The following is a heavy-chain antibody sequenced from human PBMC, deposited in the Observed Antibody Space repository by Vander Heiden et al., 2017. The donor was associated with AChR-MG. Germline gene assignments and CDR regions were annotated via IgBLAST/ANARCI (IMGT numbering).Heavy chain of an antibody. CDR3: ARTYYDFWSGYYQHYYGMDV. Sequence: EVQLVQSGAEVKKPGESLKISCKGSGYSFTSYWIGWVRQMPGKGLEWMGIIYPGDSDTRYSPSFQGQVTISADKSISTAYLQWSSLKASDTAMYYCARTYYDFWSGYYQHYYGMDVWGQGTTVTVSS. CDR2: IYPGDSDT. J-gene: IGHJ6*02. D-gene: IGHD3-3*01. CDR1: GYSFTSYW. V-gene: IGHV5-51*01.